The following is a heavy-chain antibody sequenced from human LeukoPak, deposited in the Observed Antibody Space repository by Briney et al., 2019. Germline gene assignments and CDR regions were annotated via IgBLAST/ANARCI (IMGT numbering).Heavy chain of an antibody. J-gene: IGHJ4*02. CDR2: INHSGST. Sequence: SETLSLTCAVYGGSFSGYYWSWIRQPPGKGPEWIGEINHSGSTNYNPSLKSRVTISVDTSKNQFSLNLSSVTAADTAVYYCARDRGYSYGHQFDYWGQGTPVTVSS. V-gene: IGHV4-34*01. CDR3: ARDRGYSYGHQFDY. CDR1: GGSFSGYY. D-gene: IGHD5-18*01.